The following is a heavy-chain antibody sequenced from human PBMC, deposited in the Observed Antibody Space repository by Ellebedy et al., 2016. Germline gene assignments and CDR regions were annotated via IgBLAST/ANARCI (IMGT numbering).Heavy chain of an antibody. CDR1: GYTFTNYW. CDR2: IDPSDSYT. V-gene: IGHV5-10-1*01. CDR3: ARQEKELWTHFDY. Sequence: GESLKISCTGSGYTFTNYWINWVRQVPGKGLEWMGRIDPSDSYTNYSPSFRGHVTISTDKSIKPAYLQWNNLEASDTAIYYCARQEKELWTHFDYWGQGALVSVSS. J-gene: IGHJ4*02. D-gene: IGHD3/OR15-3a*01.